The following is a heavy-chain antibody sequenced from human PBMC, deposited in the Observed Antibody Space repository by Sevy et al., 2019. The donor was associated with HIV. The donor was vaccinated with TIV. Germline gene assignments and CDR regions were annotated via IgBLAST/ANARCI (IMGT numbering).Heavy chain of an antibody. CDR2: IHDSGNS. CDR3: ARAPPVRSGDDSLNWFDP. CDR1: AGSISAYY. J-gene: IGHJ5*02. V-gene: IGHV4-59*01. Sequence: SETLSLTCSVSAGSISAYYWSWIRQPPGKGLEWIAYIHDSGNSNYNPSLKSRVTISMDTSKNQFSLKVTSVTEADTALYSCARAPPVRSGDDSLNWFDPWGQGILVTVSS. D-gene: IGHD5-12*01.